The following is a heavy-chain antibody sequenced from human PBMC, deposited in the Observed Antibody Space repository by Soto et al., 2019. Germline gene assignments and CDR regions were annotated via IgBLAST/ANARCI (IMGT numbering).Heavy chain of an antibody. CDR3: ARAGIAARSNYYYYGMDV. CDR1: GYSFTSYW. CDR2: IYPGDSDT. J-gene: IGHJ6*02. D-gene: IGHD6-6*01. Sequence: GESLKISCKGSGYSFTSYWIGWVRQMPGKGLEWMGIIYPGDSDTRYSPSFQGQVTISADKSISTAYLQWSSLKASDTAMYYCARAGIAARSNYYYYGMDVWGQGTTVTVSS. V-gene: IGHV5-51*01.